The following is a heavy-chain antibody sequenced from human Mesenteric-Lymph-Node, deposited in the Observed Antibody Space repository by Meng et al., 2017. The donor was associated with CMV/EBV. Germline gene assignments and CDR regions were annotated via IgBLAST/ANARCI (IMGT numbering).Heavy chain of an antibody. CDR3: ARDIVVVPAAILANYYYYYGMDV. J-gene: IGHJ6*02. CDR1: GFTFSSYA. V-gene: IGHV3-30-3*01. CDR2: ISYDGSNK. Sequence: GESLKIPCAASGFTFSSYAMHWVRQTPGPGLEWVAAISYDGSNKYYADSVKGRFTISRDNSKNTLYLQMNSLRAEDTAVYYCARDIVVVPAAILANYYYYYGMDVWGQGTTVTVSS. D-gene: IGHD2-2*02.